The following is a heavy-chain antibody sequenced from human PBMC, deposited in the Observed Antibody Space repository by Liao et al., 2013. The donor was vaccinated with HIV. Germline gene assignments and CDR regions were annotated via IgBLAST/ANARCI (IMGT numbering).Heavy chain of an antibody. J-gene: IGHJ1*01. V-gene: IGHV4-34*01. CDR2: INHNGVT. CDR1: GESFNFNY. Sequence: QVRLQQWGAGLLKPSETLSLTCAVYGESFNFNYWTWIRQSPGKGLEWIGQINHNGVTKYSASFESRVTMSIDTSKNQFSLKLSSVTAADTAVYYCARDHVQDEYFQHWGQGTLVTVSS. CDR3: ARDHVQDEYFQH.